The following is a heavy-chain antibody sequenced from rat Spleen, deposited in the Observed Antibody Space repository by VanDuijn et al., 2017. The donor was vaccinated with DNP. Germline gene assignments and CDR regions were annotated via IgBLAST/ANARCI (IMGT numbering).Heavy chain of an antibody. J-gene: IGHJ2*01. CDR3: VRLLGYDGTYYFPYYFDY. D-gene: IGHD1-12*02. V-gene: IGHV3-1*01. Sequence: EVHLQESGPGLVTPSQSLSLTCSVTGYSITSNYWGWIRKFPGNKMEWMGYINYSGSTGHNPSLKSRISITRDTSKNQFFLQLNSVSSEDTATDGCVRLLGYDGTYYFPYYFDYWGQVVMVTVSS. CDR1: GYSITSNY. CDR2: INYSGST.